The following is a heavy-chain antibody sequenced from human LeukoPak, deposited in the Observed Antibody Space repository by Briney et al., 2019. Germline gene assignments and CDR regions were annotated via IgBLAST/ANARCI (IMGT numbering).Heavy chain of an antibody. V-gene: IGHV4-4*07. J-gene: IGHJ4*02. D-gene: IGHD3/OR15-3a*01. CDR1: SGSIRSYH. Sequence: PSETLSLTCTVSSGSIRSYHWAWIRQPAGKELEWIGRIYTTGDTDYNPSLKSRVTMSVDTSKNQFSLNLRSVTTADTAFYYCAGNGYTKSWTHLDYWGQGILVSVSS. CDR3: AGNGYTKSWTHLDY. CDR2: IYTTGDT.